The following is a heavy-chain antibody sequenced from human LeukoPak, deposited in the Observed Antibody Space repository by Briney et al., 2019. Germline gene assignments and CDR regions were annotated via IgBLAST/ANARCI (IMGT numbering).Heavy chain of an antibody. CDR3: AKDIAVGGYFDY. CDR2: ISASGGST. D-gene: IGHD6-19*01. V-gene: IGHV3-23*01. CDR1: GFTFSSYA. J-gene: IGHJ4*02. Sequence: PGGSLRLSXAASGFTFSSYAISWVRQAPGKGLEWVSSISASGGSTYYAESVKGRFTISRDNSKNTLYLQMNSLRAEDTAVYYCAKDIAVGGYFDYWGQGTLVTVSS.